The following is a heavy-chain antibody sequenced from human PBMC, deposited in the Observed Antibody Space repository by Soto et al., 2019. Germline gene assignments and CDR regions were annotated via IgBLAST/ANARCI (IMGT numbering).Heavy chain of an antibody. D-gene: IGHD3-10*01. V-gene: IGHV3-48*01. CDR2: ISSSSSTI. CDR3: ARANYYGSPGDFDY. CDR1: GFTFRVFS. J-gene: IGHJ4*02. Sequence: PGGSLRLSSAASGFTFRVFSMSWVRQAPGKGLEWVSYISSSSSTIYYADSVKGRFTISRDNAKNSLYLQMNSLRAEDTAVYYCARANYYGSPGDFDYWGQGTLVTVSS.